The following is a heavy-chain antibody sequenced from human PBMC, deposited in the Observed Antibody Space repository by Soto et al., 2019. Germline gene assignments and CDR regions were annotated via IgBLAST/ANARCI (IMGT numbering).Heavy chain of an antibody. CDR1: CGSITSRDYY. CDR3: ARSRVVPAAHVDY. D-gene: IGHD2-2*01. J-gene: IGHJ4*02. CDR2: IYYSGTT. V-gene: IGHV4-30-4*01. Sequence: PSETVSLTCTFSCGSITSRDYYWSWIRQPPGKGLEWIGYIYYSGTTSHNPSHNRRVSLSVDTSKNQFSLKLSSVTAADTAVYYCARSRVVPAAHVDYWGPGILVPVSS.